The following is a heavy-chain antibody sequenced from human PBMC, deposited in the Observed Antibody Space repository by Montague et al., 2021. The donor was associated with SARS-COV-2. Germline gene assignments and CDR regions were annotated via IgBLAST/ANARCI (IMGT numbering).Heavy chain of an antibody. CDR1: GGSLNKQY. CDR2: IFYKGKT. CDR3: ARSISSSGARDN. Sequence: SETLSLTCTVSGGSLNKQYWSWIRKAPGKELEWLGNIFYKGKTNYKVXRWGRVSMSLDTPQNQFSLRLTSLTAADTAVYYCARSISSSGARDNWGQGILVTVS. D-gene: IGHD3-22*01. V-gene: IGHV4-59*11. J-gene: IGHJ4*02.